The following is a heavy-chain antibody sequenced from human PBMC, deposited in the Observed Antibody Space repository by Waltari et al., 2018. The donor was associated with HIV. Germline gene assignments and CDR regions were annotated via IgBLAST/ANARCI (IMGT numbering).Heavy chain of an antibody. CDR1: GFTFSNYA. V-gene: IGHV3-23*01. Sequence: EVQLLESGGGLVQPGGSLRLSCAASGFTFSNYAMSWVRQAPGKGLEWVSAIRGSGGTTYDGDSVKGRFNISRDNSKNTLYLQMNSLRAGDTAVYYCAKEGYSSGWFCVSFQHWGQGTLVTVSS. D-gene: IGHD6-19*01. CDR2: IRGSGGTT. J-gene: IGHJ1*01. CDR3: AKEGYSSGWFCVSFQH.